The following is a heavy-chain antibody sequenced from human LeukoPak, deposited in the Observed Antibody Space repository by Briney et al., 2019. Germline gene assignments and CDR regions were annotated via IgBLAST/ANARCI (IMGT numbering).Heavy chain of an antibody. J-gene: IGHJ6*03. V-gene: IGHV3-30*02. CDR2: IRADGSNK. CDR1: GFTFSTYG. D-gene: IGHD6-19*01. CDR3: AKGSKAVLFTRDHYMDV. Sequence: GGSLRLSCAASGFTFSTYGMHWVRQAPGKGLEWGTFIRADGSNKYYAESGRGRFTIGRDNSKNTLYLHMNSLRAEDTAVYFCAKGSKAVLFTRDHYMDVWGKGTTVTISS.